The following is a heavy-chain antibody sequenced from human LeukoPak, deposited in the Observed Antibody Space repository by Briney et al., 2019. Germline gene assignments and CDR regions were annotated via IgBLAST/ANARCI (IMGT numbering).Heavy chain of an antibody. CDR2: IYTSGTT. Sequence: SKTLSLTCTVSGGSISNYYWSWIRQPAGKGLEWIGRIYTSGTTHYNPSLKSRVTMSVDTSKNQFSLNLSSVTAADTAVYYCARFSSIAAAFDYWGLGTLVTVSS. J-gene: IGHJ4*02. CDR3: ARFSSIAAAFDY. D-gene: IGHD6-13*01. V-gene: IGHV4-4*07. CDR1: GGSISNYY.